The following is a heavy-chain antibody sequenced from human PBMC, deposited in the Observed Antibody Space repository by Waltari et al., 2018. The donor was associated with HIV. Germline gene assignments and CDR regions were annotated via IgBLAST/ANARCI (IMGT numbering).Heavy chain of an antibody. CDR2: LIPVFGKA. V-gene: IGHV1-69*01. J-gene: IGHJ4*02. CDR1: GDTFKIYG. Sequence: QVQLVQSGAEVKKSGSSVKVTCKASGDTFKIYGIRWVRQAPGQGLEWMGGLIPVFGKADYAQKFQDRVALTADESTSTVHMELNSLRSDDTAVYYCARSKRPFCTGGSCYDFDYWGQGTLVTVSS. D-gene: IGHD2-15*01. CDR3: ARSKRPFCTGGSCYDFDY.